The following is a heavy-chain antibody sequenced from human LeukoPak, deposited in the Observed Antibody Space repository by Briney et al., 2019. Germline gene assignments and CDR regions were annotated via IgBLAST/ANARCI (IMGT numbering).Heavy chain of an antibody. V-gene: IGHV1-46*01. D-gene: IGHD2-15*01. CDR3: ARDVSDCSGGSCYSYFDY. Sequence: ASVKVSCTASGYTFTSYYMHWVRQAPGQGLEWMGIINPSGGNTSYAQKFQGRVTVTRDTSTSTVYMELSSLRSEDTAVYYCARDVSDCSGGSCYSYFDYWGQGSLVTVSS. CDR1: GYTFTSYY. CDR2: INPSGGNT. J-gene: IGHJ4*02.